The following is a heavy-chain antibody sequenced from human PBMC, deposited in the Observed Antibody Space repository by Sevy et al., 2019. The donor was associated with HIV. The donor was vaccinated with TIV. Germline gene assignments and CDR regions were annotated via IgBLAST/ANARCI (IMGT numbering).Heavy chain of an antibody. Sequence: GGSLRLSCAASGFTFSSYWMSWVRQAPGKGLEWVANINQDGSEKHYGDSVKGRVTISRDSSKNSLFLQVNSLRVEDTAAYYCAGDSKADYDYGLEEMMAYWGQGTLVTVSS. D-gene: IGHD3-3*01. CDR2: INQDGSEK. V-gene: IGHV3-7*01. J-gene: IGHJ4*02. CDR3: AGDSKADYDYGLEEMMAY. CDR1: GFTFSSYW.